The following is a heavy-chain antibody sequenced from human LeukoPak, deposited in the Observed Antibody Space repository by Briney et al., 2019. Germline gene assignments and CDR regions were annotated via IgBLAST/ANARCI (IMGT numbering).Heavy chain of an antibody. Sequence: PGGSLRLSCAASGFTFSSYAMSWVRQAPGKGLEWVSAISGSGGSTYYADSVKGRFTISRDNSKNTLYLQMNSLRAEDTAVYYCAKGISRLYYYGMDVWGQGTTVTVSS. CDR3: AKGISRLYYYGMDV. CDR2: ISGSGGST. J-gene: IGHJ6*02. V-gene: IGHV3-23*01. D-gene: IGHD1-14*01. CDR1: GFTFSSYA.